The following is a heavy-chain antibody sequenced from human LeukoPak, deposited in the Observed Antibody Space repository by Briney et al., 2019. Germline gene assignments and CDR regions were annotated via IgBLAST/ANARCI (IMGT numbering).Heavy chain of an antibody. J-gene: IGHJ5*02. CDR3: ARASIAVAGWFDP. D-gene: IGHD6-19*01. CDR2: INHSGST. CDR1: GGSFSGYY. Sequence: SETLSLTCAVYGGSFSGYYWSWIRQPPGKGLEWIGEINHSGSTNYNPSLKSRVTISVDTSKNQFSLKLSSVTAADTAVYYCARASIAVAGWFDPWGQGTLVTVSS. V-gene: IGHV4-34*01.